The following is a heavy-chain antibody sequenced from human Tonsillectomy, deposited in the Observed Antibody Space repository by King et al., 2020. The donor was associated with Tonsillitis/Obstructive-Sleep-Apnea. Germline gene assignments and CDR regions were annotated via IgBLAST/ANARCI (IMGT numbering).Heavy chain of an antibody. CDR1: GFTFSSYE. Sequence: VQLQESGGGLVQPGGSLRLSCAASGFTFSSYEMNWVRQAPGKGLEWVSYISSSGSTIYYADSVKGRFTISRDNAKNSLYLQMNSLRAEDTAVYYCARDLGILVAVAATGGGYFDYWGQGTPVTVSS. D-gene: IGHD2-15*01. J-gene: IGHJ4*02. CDR3: ARDLGILVAVAATGGGYFDY. CDR2: ISSSGSTI. V-gene: IGHV3-48*03.